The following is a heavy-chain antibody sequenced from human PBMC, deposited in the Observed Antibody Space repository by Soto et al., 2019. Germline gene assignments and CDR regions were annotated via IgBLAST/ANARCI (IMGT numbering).Heavy chain of an antibody. CDR3: ARAQYSSGWYYYYYGMDV. Sequence: SQTLSLTCAISGDSVSSNSAAWNWIRQSPSRGLEWLGRTYYRSKWYNDYAVSVESRITINPDTSKNQFSLQLNSVTPEDTAVYYCARAQYSSGWYYYYYGMDVWGQGTTVTVSS. CDR2: TYYRSKWYN. D-gene: IGHD6-19*01. CDR1: GDSVSSNSAA. J-gene: IGHJ6*02. V-gene: IGHV6-1*01.